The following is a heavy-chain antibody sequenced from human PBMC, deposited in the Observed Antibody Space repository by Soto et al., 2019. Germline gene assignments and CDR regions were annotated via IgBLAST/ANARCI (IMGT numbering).Heavy chain of an antibody. J-gene: IGHJ6*02. CDR3: ARYDFSIPYYDILTGYYSDYYYGMDV. V-gene: IGHV4-30-4*01. D-gene: IGHD3-9*01. CDR2: IYYSGST. Sequence: ASETLSFTCTVSGGSISSGDYYWSWIRQPPGKGLEWIGYIYYSGSTYYNPSLKSRVTISVDTSKNQFSLKLSSVTAADTAVYYCARYDFSIPYYDILTGYYSDYYYGMDVWGQGTTVT. CDR1: GGSISSGDYY.